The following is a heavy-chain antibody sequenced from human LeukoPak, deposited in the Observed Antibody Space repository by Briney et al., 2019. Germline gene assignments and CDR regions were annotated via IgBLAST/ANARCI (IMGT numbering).Heavy chain of an antibody. CDR2: IYHSGST. D-gene: IGHD6-19*01. CDR1: GGSFSGYY. J-gene: IGHJ4*02. CDR3: ASSGWYRGY. Sequence: SETLSLTCAVYGGSFSGYYWSWIRQPPGKGLEWIGSIYHSGSTNYNPSLKSRVTISVDTSKNQFSLKLSSVTAADTAVYYCASSGWYRGYWGQGTLVTVSS. V-gene: IGHV4-34*01.